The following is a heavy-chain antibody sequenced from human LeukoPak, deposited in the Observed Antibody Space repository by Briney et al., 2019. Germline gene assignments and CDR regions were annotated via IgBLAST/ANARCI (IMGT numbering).Heavy chain of an antibody. CDR1: GFTFSSYS. CDR3: ARDGEKLRVGAFDI. D-gene: IGHD4-17*01. V-gene: IGHV3-21*01. CDR2: ISSSSSYI. J-gene: IGHJ3*02. Sequence: GGSLGLSCAASGFTFSSYSMNWVRQAPGKGLEWVSSISSSSSYIYYADSVKGRFTISRDNAKNSLYQQMNSLRAEDTAVYYCARDGEKLRVGAFDIWGQGTMVTVSS.